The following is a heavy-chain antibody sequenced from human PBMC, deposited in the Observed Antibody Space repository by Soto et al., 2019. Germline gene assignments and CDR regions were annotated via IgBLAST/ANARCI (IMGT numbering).Heavy chain of an antibody. V-gene: IGHV4-4*02. J-gene: IGHJ5*02. Sequence: QVQLRESGPGLVKPSGTLSLTCAVSGVSITNTNWWSWVRQPPGKGLEWIGEVFHSGSTNYNPSLKSRVTISVDKSKNQFSLNLTSVTAADTAVYYCTRVGQGKCSGSRCYRWFDPWGQGTLVTVSS. CDR2: VFHSGST. D-gene: IGHD2-2*01. CDR1: GVSITNTNW. CDR3: TRVGQGKCSGSRCYRWFDP.